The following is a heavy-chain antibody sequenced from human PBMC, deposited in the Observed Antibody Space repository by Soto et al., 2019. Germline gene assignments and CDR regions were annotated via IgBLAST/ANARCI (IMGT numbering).Heavy chain of an antibody. Sequence: SVKVSCKASGGTFSSYAISWVRQAPGQGLEWMGGIIPIFGTANYAQKFQGRVTITADESTSTAYMELSSLRSEDTAVYYCARVGGRTQFAAFDIWGQGTMVTVSS. CDR1: GGTFSSYA. D-gene: IGHD1-26*01. V-gene: IGHV1-69*13. CDR2: IIPIFGTA. CDR3: ARVGGRTQFAAFDI. J-gene: IGHJ3*02.